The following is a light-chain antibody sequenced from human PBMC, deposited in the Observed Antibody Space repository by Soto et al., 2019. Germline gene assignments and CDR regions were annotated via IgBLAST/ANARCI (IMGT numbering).Light chain of an antibody. CDR1: QSVSSSY. Sequence: EIVLTQSPGTLSLSPGERATLSCRASQSVSSSYLAWYQQKPGQAPRLLIYGASSRATGIPDRFSGSGSGTDFTLTISRLEPEDFAVYYCQHYSSSSPLYTFGQGTKLELK. CDR3: QHYSSSSPLYT. J-gene: IGKJ2*01. V-gene: IGKV3-20*01. CDR2: GAS.